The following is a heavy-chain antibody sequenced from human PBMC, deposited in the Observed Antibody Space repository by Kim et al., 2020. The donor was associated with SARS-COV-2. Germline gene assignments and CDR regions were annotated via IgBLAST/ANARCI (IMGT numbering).Heavy chain of an antibody. V-gene: IGHV3-9*01. CDR2: ISWNSGSI. CDR1: GFTFDDYA. Sequence: GGSLRLSCAASGFTFDDYAMHWVRQAPGKGLEWVSGISWNSGSIGYADSVKGRFTISRDNAKNSLYLQMNSLRAEDTALYYCAKDSGGGWYSDLDYWGQG. D-gene: IGHD6-19*01. CDR3: AKDSGGGWYSDLDY. J-gene: IGHJ4*02.